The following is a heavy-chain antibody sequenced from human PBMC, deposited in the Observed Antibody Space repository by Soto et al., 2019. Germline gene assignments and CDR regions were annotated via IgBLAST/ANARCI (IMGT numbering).Heavy chain of an antibody. D-gene: IGHD2-15*01. V-gene: IGHV3-33*01. CDR2: IWYDGSNK. Sequence: QVHLVETGGGVVQPGRSLRLSCAASGFTFSSNGMHWVRQAPGKGLEWVGIIWYDGSNKYYADSVKGRFTISRDNSKNTLYLQMNSLRAEDTAMYYCARWNVVAPTIEALDLWGQGTMVTVSS. CDR3: ARWNVVAPTIEALDL. J-gene: IGHJ3*01. CDR1: GFTFSSNG.